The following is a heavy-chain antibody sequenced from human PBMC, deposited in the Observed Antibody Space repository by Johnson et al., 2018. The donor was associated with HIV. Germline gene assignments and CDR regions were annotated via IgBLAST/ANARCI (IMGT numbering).Heavy chain of an antibody. Sequence: QVQLVESWGGVVQPGGSLRLSCAASGFTFRSYGMHWVRQAPGMGLVWVAFIRFDGSNKYYADSVKGRFTISRDNSKNTLYLQMNSLRAEDTALYYCARADGLVGDRALDIWGQGTMVTVSS. CDR3: ARADGLVGDRALDI. CDR2: IRFDGSNK. V-gene: IGHV3-30*02. J-gene: IGHJ3*02. D-gene: IGHD1-26*01. CDR1: GFTFRSYG.